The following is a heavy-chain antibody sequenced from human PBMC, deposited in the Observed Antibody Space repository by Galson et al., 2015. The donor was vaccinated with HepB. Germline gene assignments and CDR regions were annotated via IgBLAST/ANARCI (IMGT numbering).Heavy chain of an antibody. CDR2: ISYDGSSK. Sequence: SLRLSCAASGFTFSSYGMHWVRQAPGKGLEWVAVISYDGSSKYYADSVKGRFTISRDNSKNTLYLQMNSLRAEDTAVYYCAKADLSSWFIDYCGQGTLVTVSS. CDR1: GFTFSSYG. D-gene: IGHD6-13*01. J-gene: IGHJ4*02. CDR3: AKADLSSWFIDY. V-gene: IGHV3-30*18.